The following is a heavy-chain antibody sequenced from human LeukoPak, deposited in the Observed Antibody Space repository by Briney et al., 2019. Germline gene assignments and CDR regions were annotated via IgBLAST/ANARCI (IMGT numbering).Heavy chain of an antibody. CDR2: IYSGDST. CDR1: GFTVGSNY. J-gene: IGHJ6*03. D-gene: IGHD1-20*01. CDR3: ARITAIFSLYYYYYMDV. Sequence: GGSLRLSCAASGFTVGSNYMNWVRQAPGKGLEWVSLIYSGDSTYYADSVKGRFTISRDNSKNTLFLQMNSLRAEDTAVYYCARITAIFSLYYYYYMDVWGKGTTVTVSS. V-gene: IGHV3-53*01.